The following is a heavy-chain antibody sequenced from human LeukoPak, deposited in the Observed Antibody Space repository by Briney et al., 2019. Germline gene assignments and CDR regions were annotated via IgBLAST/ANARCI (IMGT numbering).Heavy chain of an antibody. Sequence: KPSETLSLTCTVSGGSVSDSIYFWGWIRQPPGKGLEWIGSIYYSGNTYYNPSLKSRVTISVDTSKNQFSLKLYSVPAADTAVYYCARHQYRGRCSLVDFWGQGTLVTVSS. CDR1: GGSVSDSIYF. D-gene: IGHD1-26*01. V-gene: IGHV4-39*01. CDR2: IYYSGNT. J-gene: IGHJ4*02. CDR3: ARHQYRGRCSLVDF.